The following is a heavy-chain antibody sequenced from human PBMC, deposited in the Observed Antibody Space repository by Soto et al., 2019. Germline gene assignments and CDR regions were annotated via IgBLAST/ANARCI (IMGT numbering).Heavy chain of an antibody. CDR2: IYWDDDK. Sequence: QITLKESGPTLVKPTQTLTLTCTFSGFSLRTGGVGVGWIRQPPGKALEWLTLIYWDDDKRYSPSLKNRLTITEDTSKNQVVLTMTNMDPVDTATYYCAHSLYVGYYFDFWGQGTLVTVSS. D-gene: IGHD1-26*01. CDR1: GFSLRTGGVG. CDR3: AHSLYVGYYFDF. J-gene: IGHJ4*02. V-gene: IGHV2-5*02.